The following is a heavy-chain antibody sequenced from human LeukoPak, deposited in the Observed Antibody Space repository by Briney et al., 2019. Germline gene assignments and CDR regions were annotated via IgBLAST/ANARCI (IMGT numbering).Heavy chain of an antibody. CDR1: GYSFTSYW. V-gene: IGHV5-51*01. J-gene: IGHJ4*02. CDR3: ARSEELSLYYFDY. CDR2: IYPGDSDT. Sequence: GESLKFSCKGSGYSFTSYWIGWVRQMPGKGLEWMGIIYPGDSDTRYSPSFQGQVTISADKSISTAYLQWSSLKASDTAMYYRARSEELSLYYFDYWGQGTLVTVSS. D-gene: IGHD3-16*02.